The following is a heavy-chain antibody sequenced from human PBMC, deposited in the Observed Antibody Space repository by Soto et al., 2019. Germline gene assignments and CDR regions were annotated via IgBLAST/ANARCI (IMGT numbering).Heavy chain of an antibody. J-gene: IGHJ4*02. V-gene: IGHV1-18*01. CDR3: ARYEGQLGHLDY. D-gene: IGHD5-18*01. CDR1: GYTFTIYG. CDR2: INTYNGNT. Sequence: VSVKVSCKASGYTFTIYGISWVRQAPGQGLEWMGWINTYNGNTNHAQKLQGRVTMTTDTSTSTAYMELRSRRSDDTAVYYCARYEGQLGHLDYWGQGTLVTVSS.